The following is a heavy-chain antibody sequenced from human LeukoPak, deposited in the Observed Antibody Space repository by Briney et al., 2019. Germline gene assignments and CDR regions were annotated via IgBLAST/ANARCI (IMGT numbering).Heavy chain of an antibody. CDR2: FSYSGST. J-gene: IGHJ4*02. D-gene: IGHD3/OR15-3a*01. Sequence: SETLSLTCTVSGASISSYYWSWIRQPPGKGLEWIRDFSYSGSTNYNPSLKSRVTISVHTSKNQFSLKLTSVTAADTAVYYCARAGGVHNTPLDLDYWGQGVLVTVSS. V-gene: IGHV4-59*01. CDR3: ARAGGVHNTPLDLDY. CDR1: GASISSYY.